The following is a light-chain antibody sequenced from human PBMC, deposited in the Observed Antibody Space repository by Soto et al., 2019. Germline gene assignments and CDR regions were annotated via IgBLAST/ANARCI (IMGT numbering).Light chain of an antibody. J-gene: IGKJ4*01. Sequence: DIVMTQSPLSLPVTPGEPASISCRSSQSLLHSNGYNYLDWYLQKPGQSPQLLIYLGSNPASGVPDRFSGSGSGTDFPLTISRVEAEDVGVYYCMQALQTPPALGGGTKVEIK. CDR1: QSLLHSNGYNY. V-gene: IGKV2-28*01. CDR2: LGS. CDR3: MQALQTPPA.